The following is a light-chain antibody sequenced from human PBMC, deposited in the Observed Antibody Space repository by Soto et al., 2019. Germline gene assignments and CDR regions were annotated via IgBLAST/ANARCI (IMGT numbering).Light chain of an antibody. CDR1: NSDVETYNL. Sequence: QSALTQPAAVSGSPGQSITISCTGTNSDVETYNLVSWYQHHPGKAPKLMIYEDNKWPSGISNRFSGSRSGNTASLTISGLQAEDEADYYCCAYADNTFHVIFGGGTQLTVL. V-gene: IGLV2-23*01. CDR3: CAYADNTFHVI. CDR2: EDN. J-gene: IGLJ2*01.